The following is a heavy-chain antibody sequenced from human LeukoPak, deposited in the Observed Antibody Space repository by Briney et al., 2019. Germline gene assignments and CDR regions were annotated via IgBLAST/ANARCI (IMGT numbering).Heavy chain of an antibody. J-gene: IGHJ4*02. V-gene: IGHV4-39*01. D-gene: IGHD6-13*01. Sequence: PSETLSLTCTVSGGSISSSSYYWGWIRQPPGKGLEWIGSIYYSGSTYYNLSLKSRVTISVDTSKNQFSLKLSSVTAADTAVYYCARHEYSSSFFDYWGQGTLVTVSS. CDR1: GGSISSSSYY. CDR3: ARHEYSSSFFDY. CDR2: IYYSGST.